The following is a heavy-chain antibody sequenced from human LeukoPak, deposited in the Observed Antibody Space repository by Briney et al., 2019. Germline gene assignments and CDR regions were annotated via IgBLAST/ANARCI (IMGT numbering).Heavy chain of an antibody. CDR2: IIPIFGTA. J-gene: IGHJ5*02. CDR3: ARERFGGIVVVPAAMTSSWFDP. D-gene: IGHD2-2*01. Sequence: SVKVPCKASGGTFSSYAISWVRQAPGQGLEWMGGIIPIFGTANYAQKFQGRVTITADESTSTAYMELSSLRSEDTAVYYCARERFGGIVVVPAAMTSSWFDPWGQGTLVTVSS. V-gene: IGHV1-69*01. CDR1: GGTFSSYA.